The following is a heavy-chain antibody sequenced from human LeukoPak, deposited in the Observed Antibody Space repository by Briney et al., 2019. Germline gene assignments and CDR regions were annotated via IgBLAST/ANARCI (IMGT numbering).Heavy chain of an antibody. J-gene: IGHJ4*02. CDR3: AISAVAGSLGY. CDR1: GFTFSSYV. CDR2: ISGSGGST. Sequence: GGSLRLSCAASGFTFSSYVMNWVRQAPGKGPEWVSAISGSGGSTYYADSVKGRFTISRDNSKNTLYLQMNSLRAEDTAVYYCAISAVAGSLGYWGQGTLVTVSS. V-gene: IGHV3-23*01. D-gene: IGHD6-19*01.